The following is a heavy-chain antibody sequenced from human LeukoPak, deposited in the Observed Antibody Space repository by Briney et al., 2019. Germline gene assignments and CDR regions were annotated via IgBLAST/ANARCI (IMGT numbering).Heavy chain of an antibody. D-gene: IGHD3-16*02. Sequence: GGSLRLSCAASGFTFSSYSMNWVRQAPGKGLEWVSSISSSSSYIYYADSVKGRFTISRDNAKNSLYLQMNSLRAEDTAVYYCARERITFGGVIVTYYYYGMDVWGQGTSVTVSS. CDR2: ISSSSSYI. CDR1: GFTFSSYS. CDR3: ARERITFGGVIVTYYYYGMDV. V-gene: IGHV3-21*01. J-gene: IGHJ6*02.